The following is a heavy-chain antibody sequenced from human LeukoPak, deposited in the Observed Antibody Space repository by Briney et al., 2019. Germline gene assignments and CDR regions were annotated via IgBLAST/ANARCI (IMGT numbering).Heavy chain of an antibody. D-gene: IGHD5-24*01. CDR1: GFTFSAYG. J-gene: IGHJ4*02. Sequence: PGGSLRLSCAVSGFTFSAYGMHWVRQAPGKGLEWVAVISYGGSYQAYADSVKGRFTVSRDSSKNTLYLQLNSLRPEDTGLYYCARERRRDGYNYKDYWGQGTQVSVSS. CDR3: ARERRRDGYNYKDY. V-gene: IGHV3-30*04. CDR2: ISYGGSYQ.